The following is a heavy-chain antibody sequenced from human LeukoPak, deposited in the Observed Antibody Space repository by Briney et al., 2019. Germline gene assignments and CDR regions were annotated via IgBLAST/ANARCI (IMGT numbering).Heavy chain of an antibody. CDR3: ARDPRYSSGRNPDY. J-gene: IGHJ4*02. D-gene: IGHD6-19*01. CDR2: INPNSGGT. Sequence: ASVKVSCKASGGTFSSYAISWVRQAPGQGLEWMGWINPNSGGTNYAQKFQGRVTMTRDTSISTAYMELSRLRSDDTAVYYCARDPRYSSGRNPDYWGQGTLVTVSS. V-gene: IGHV1-2*02. CDR1: GGTFSSYA.